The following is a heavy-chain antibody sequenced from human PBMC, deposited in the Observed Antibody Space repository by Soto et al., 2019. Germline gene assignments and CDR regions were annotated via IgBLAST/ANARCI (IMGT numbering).Heavy chain of an antibody. Sequence: WGSLRLSCAASGFTFSSYAMSWVRQAPGKGLEWVSAISVSGGRTYYADSVKGRFTISRDNSKNTLYLQMNSLRAEDTAVYYCAKDLPRITMVRGSYYGMEVWGHGTTVNVS. CDR2: ISVSGGRT. D-gene: IGHD3-10*01. CDR3: AKDLPRITMVRGSYYGMEV. CDR1: GFTFSSYA. V-gene: IGHV3-23*01. J-gene: IGHJ6*02.